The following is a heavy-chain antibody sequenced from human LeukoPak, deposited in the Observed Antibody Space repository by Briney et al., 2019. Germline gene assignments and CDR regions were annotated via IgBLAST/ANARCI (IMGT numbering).Heavy chain of an antibody. Sequence: GGSLRLSCAASGFTFSSYWMSWVRQAPGKGLEWVANIKQDGSGKYYVDSVKGRFTISRDNAKNSLYLQMNSLRAEDTAVYYCARDLDYDSSGYYYYDAFDIWGQGTMVTVSS. D-gene: IGHD3-22*01. CDR3: ARDLDYDSSGYYYYDAFDI. J-gene: IGHJ3*02. CDR1: GFTFSSYW. CDR2: IKQDGSGK. V-gene: IGHV3-7*01.